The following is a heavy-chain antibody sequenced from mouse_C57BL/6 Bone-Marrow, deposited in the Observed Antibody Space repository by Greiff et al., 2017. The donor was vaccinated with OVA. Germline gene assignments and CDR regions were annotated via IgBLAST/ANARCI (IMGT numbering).Heavy chain of an antibody. CDR2: IYPGNSDT. J-gene: IGHJ4*01. Sequence: EVQVVESGTVLARPGASVKMSCKTSGYTFTSYWMHWVKQRPGQGLEWIGAIYPGNSDTSYNQKFKGKAKLTAVTHASTAYMELSSLTNEDSAVYYCTRREITTVVDYYAMDSWGQGTSVTVSS. CDR1: GYTFTSYW. D-gene: IGHD1-1*01. CDR3: TRREITTVVDYYAMDS. V-gene: IGHV1-5*01.